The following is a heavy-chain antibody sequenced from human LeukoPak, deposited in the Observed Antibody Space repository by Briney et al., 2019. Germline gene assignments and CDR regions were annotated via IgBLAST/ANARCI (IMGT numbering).Heavy chain of an antibody. J-gene: IGHJ4*02. V-gene: IGHV5-51*01. CDR1: GYSFTSYW. CDR3: ATIGEITMVRGVAKPFDY. CDR2: IYPGDSDS. D-gene: IGHD3-10*01. Sequence: GESLKISCKGSGYSFTSYWIGWVRQMPGKGLEWMGIIYPGDSDSTYSPSFQGQVTISADKSISTAYLQWSSLKASDTAMYYCATIGEITMVRGVAKPFDYWGQGTLVTVSS.